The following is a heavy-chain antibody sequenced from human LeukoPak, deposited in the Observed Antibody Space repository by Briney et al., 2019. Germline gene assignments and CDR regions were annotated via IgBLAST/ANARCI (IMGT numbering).Heavy chain of an antibody. CDR3: ATLNGPLFEY. J-gene: IGHJ4*02. V-gene: IGHV3-7*01. CDR1: GFTFSNYW. Sequence: GGSLRLSCAASGFTFSNYWMSWVRQAPGKGLEWVASIHQHGNEKYFVDSVRGRFTISRDNAKNSLYLQMRSLRAEDTAVYYCATLNGPLFEYWGQGTLVTVSS. CDR2: IHQHGNEK. D-gene: IGHD2-8*01.